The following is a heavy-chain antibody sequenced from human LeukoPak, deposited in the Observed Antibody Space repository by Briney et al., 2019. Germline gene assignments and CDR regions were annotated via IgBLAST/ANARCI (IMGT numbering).Heavy chain of an antibody. Sequence: SETLSPTCTVSGGSISSYYWSWIRQPAGKGLEWIGRIYTSGSTNYNPSLKSRVTMSVDTSKNQFSLKLSSVTAADTAVYYCARERPHCTNGVCYKNWFDPWGQGTLVTVSS. D-gene: IGHD2-8*01. CDR1: GGSISSYY. J-gene: IGHJ5*02. CDR3: ARERPHCTNGVCYKNWFDP. CDR2: IYTSGST. V-gene: IGHV4-4*07.